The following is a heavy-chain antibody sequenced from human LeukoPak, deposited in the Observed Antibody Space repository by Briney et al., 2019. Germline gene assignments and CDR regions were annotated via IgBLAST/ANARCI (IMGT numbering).Heavy chain of an antibody. CDR1: GGTFSSYA. J-gene: IGHJ4*02. V-gene: IGHV1-69*13. CDR2: IIPIFGTA. D-gene: IGHD3-22*01. CDR3: ARGRYDTSGQWRGYFDY. Sequence: ASVKVSYKASGGTFSSYAISWVRQAPGQGLEWMGGIIPIFGTANYAQKFQGRVTITADESTSTAYMELSSLRSEDTAVYYCARGRYDTSGQWRGYFDYWGQGTLVTVSS.